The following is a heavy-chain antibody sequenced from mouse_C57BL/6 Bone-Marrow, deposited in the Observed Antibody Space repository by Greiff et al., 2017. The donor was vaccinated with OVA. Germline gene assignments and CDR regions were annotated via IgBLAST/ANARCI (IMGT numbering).Heavy chain of an antibody. V-gene: IGHV1-82*01. CDR3: ARCGLVPGYFDY. CDR2: IYPGDGDT. Sequence: VQLQQSGPELVKPGASVKISCKASGYAFSSSWMNWVKQRPGKGLEWIGRIYPGDGDTNYNGKFKGKATLTADKSSSTAYMQRSILTSEDSAVYGCARCGLVPGYFDYWGQGTTLTGSS. D-gene: IGHD5-1*01. J-gene: IGHJ2*01. CDR1: GYAFSSSW.